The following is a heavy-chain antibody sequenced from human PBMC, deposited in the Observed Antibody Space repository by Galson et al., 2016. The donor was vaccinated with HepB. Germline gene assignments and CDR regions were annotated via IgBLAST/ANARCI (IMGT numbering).Heavy chain of an antibody. CDR3: ASIPAGAFDS. CDR1: SGSITINTW. J-gene: IGHJ5*01. CDR2: IYRDGST. Sequence: SETLSLTCAVSSGSITINTWWSWVRQPPGKGLEWVGEIYRDGSTKFNPSLKSRVTISVDRLKNLVSLKMTSVTAADTAVYYCASIPAGAFDSWGQGTLVTVSS. V-gene: IGHV4-4*02. D-gene: IGHD1-26*01.